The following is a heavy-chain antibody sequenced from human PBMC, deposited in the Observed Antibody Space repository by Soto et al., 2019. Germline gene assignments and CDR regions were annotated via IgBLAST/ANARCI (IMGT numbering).Heavy chain of an antibody. CDR2: ISSSSTAI. CDR1: GFTFSSYS. CDR3: ARPPGTAAAGLGY. D-gene: IGHD6-13*01. Sequence: EVQLVESGGGLVKPGGSLRLSCAASGFTFSSYSMNWVRQAPGKGLEWVSSISSSSTAIFYGDSVKGRFIISRDNAENSLYLQMNSLRAEDTAVYYCARPPGTAAAGLGYWGHGTLVTVSS. J-gene: IGHJ4*01. V-gene: IGHV3-21*02.